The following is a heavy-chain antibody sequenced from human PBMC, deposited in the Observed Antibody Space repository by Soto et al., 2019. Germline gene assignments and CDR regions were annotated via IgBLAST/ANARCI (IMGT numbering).Heavy chain of an antibody. J-gene: IGHJ4*01. V-gene: IGHV4-34*01. CDR1: EGYSVGYY. CDR3: ARGQIYDYGWGSSRYHFAY. Sequence: SEIRPLPCSVVEGYSVGYYGRWIRQPTGKGLEWVGEINHRGSTNYNRSLKSRVTISVDTSKNQFSLKLSSVTAADTAVYYCARGQIYDYGWGSSRYHFAYRGNRTLVTVSS. D-gene: IGHD3-16*02. CDR2: INHRGST.